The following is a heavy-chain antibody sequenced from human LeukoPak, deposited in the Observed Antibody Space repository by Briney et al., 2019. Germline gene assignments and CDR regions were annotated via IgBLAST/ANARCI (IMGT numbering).Heavy chain of an antibody. CDR3: AREPDDGDNSGPYDAFDI. D-gene: IGHD4-23*01. V-gene: IGHV3-66*01. CDR2: IYTGGTT. CDR1: EFTVTTNY. Sequence: PGGSLRLSCAAFEFTVTTNYMIWVRQAPGKGLEWVSVIYTGGTTYVDSVKGRFTISRDNSKNTLFLEMNSLRAEDTAAYYCAREPDDGDNSGPYDAFDIWGQGTMVTVSS. J-gene: IGHJ3*02.